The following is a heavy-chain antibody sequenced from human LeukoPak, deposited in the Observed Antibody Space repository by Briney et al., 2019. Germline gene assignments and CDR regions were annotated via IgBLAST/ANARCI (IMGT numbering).Heavy chain of an antibody. V-gene: IGHV1-69*04. CDR1: GGTFSSYA. J-gene: IGHJ4*02. Sequence: EASVKVSCKASGGTFSSYAISWVRQAPGQGLEWMGRIIPILGIANYAQKFQGRVTITADKSTSTAYMELSSLRSEDTAVYYCARGRHHYYDSSGYFDYWGQGTLVTVSS. D-gene: IGHD3-22*01. CDR2: IIPILGIA. CDR3: ARGRHHYYDSSGYFDY.